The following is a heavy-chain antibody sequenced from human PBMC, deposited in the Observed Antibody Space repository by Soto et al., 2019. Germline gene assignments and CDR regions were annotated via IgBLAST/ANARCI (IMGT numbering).Heavy chain of an antibody. V-gene: IGHV1-69*12. CDR1: GGTFSSYA. Sequence: QVQLVQSGAEVKKPGSSVKVSCKASGGTFSSYAISWVRQAPGQGLEWMGGIIPIFGTADYAQKFQGRVRITADESTRTANMELSSLRSEDTAVYDWASHSSLRGYCISTSCYGYYYGMDVWGQGTTVTVSS. CDR3: ASHSSLRGYCISTSCYGYYYGMDV. J-gene: IGHJ6*02. CDR2: IIPIFGTA. D-gene: IGHD2-2*01.